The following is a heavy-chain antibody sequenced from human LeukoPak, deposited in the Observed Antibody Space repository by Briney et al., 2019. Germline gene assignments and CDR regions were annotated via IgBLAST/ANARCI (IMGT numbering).Heavy chain of an antibody. V-gene: IGHV7-4-1*02. CDR3: ARVSSSYANWFDP. CDR1: GYTFTNYA. D-gene: IGHD6-13*01. CDR2: INTNTGNP. J-gene: IGHJ5*02. Sequence: ASVMVSCKASGYTFTNYAMNWVRQAPGQGLEWMGWINTNTGNPTYAQGFTGRFVFSLDTSVSTAYLQISSLKAEDTAVYYCARVSSSYANWFDPWGQGTLVTVSS.